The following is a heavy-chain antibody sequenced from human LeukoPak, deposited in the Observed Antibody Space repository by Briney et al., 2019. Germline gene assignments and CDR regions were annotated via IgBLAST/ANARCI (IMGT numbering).Heavy chain of an antibody. D-gene: IGHD2/OR15-2a*01. CDR1: GFTFSSNH. V-gene: IGHV3-53*01. J-gene: IGHJ5*02. Sequence: PGGSLRLSCAASGFTFSSNHMSWVRQAPGKGLEWVSVIYSGGNTYHADSVKGRFTISRDNSKNTLWLQMNSLRVEDTAVYYCARGGVIDWFDPWGQGTLVTVSS. CDR3: ARGGVIDWFDP. CDR2: IYSGGNT.